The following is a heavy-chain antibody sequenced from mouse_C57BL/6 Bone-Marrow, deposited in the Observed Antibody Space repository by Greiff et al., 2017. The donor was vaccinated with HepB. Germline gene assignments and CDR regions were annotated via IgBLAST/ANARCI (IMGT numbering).Heavy chain of an antibody. D-gene: IGHD2-4*01. CDR3: APYYDYDKGFAY. CDR1: GFNIKNTY. V-gene: IGHV14-3*01. Sequence: EVQLQQSVAELVRPGASVKLSCTASGFNIKNTYMHWVKQRPEQGLEWIGRIDPANGNTKYAPKFQGKATITADTSYNTAYLQLSSLTDEDTAIYYCAPYYDYDKGFAYWGQGTLVTVSA. CDR2: IDPANGNT. J-gene: IGHJ3*01.